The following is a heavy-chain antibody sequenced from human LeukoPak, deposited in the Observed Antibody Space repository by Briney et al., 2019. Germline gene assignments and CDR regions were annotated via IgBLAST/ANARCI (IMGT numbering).Heavy chain of an antibody. V-gene: IGHV3-48*01. CDR1: GFTFSSHS. CDR3: ARKTGGSLDI. J-gene: IGHJ3*02. CDR2: ISSSSSTI. Sequence: GGSLRLSCAASGFTFSSHSMNWVRQAPGKGLEWVSYISSSSSTIYYADSVRGRFTISRDNAKNSLYLQMNSLRGEDTAVYYCARKTGGSLDIWGQGTMVTVSS. D-gene: IGHD7-27*01.